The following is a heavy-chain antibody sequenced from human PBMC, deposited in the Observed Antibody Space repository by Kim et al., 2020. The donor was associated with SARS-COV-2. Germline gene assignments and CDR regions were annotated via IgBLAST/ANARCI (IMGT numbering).Heavy chain of an antibody. CDR1: GYTFTSYY. V-gene: IGHV1-46*01. CDR3: ARARRDGYNSPIAFDY. D-gene: IGHD5-12*01. Sequence: ASVKVSCKASGYTFTSYYMHWVRQAPGQGLEWMGIINPSGGSTSYAQKFQGRVTMTRDTSTSTVYMELSSLRSEDTAVYYCARARRDGYNSPIAFDYWGQGTLVTVSS. J-gene: IGHJ4*02. CDR2: INPSGGST.